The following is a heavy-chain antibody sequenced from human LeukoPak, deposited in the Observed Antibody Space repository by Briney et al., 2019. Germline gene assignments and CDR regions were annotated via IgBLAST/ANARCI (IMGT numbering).Heavy chain of an antibody. CDR1: GGTFSSYA. D-gene: IGHD5-24*01. V-gene: IGHV1-69*05. Sequence: SSVTVSCKASGGTFSSYASRWVRQAPGQGLECMGGIISIFGTANYAQKFQGRVTITTDESTSTAYMELSSLRSEDTAVYYCAITRDLRRDYWGQGTLVTVSS. J-gene: IGHJ4*02. CDR2: IISIFGTA. CDR3: AITRDLRRDY.